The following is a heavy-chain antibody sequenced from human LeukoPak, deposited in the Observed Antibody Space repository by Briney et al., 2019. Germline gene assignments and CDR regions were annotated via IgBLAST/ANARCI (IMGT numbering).Heavy chain of an antibody. V-gene: IGHV3-64*01. Sequence: GGSLRLSCAASGFTFSSYVMYWVRQAPGKGLEYVSSISSNGGSTYYANSVKGRFTISRDNSKNPLYLQMGSLRAEDMAVYYCARGGQSKYDSSGYLNYSDYWGQGTLVTVSS. CDR3: ARGGQSKYDSSGYLNYSDY. CDR1: GFTFSSYV. D-gene: IGHD3-22*01. CDR2: ISSNGGST. J-gene: IGHJ4*02.